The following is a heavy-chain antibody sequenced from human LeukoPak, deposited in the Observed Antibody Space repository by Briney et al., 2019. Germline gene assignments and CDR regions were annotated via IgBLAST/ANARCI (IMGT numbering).Heavy chain of an antibody. D-gene: IGHD5-12*01. CDR1: GFTFSSYA. CDR3: AKRGSSGYDEFDY. CDR2: FSDTGGNT. Sequence: TGGTLRLSCAASGFTFSSYAMSWVRQAPGKGLEWVSPFSDTGGNTYYADSVKGRFTISRDNSKNTLYLQMSSLRAEDTAVYYCAKRGSSGYDEFDYWGQGTLVTVSS. J-gene: IGHJ4*02. V-gene: IGHV3-23*01.